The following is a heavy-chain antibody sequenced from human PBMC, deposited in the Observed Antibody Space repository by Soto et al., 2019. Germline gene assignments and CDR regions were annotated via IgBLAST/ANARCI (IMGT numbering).Heavy chain of an antibody. Sequence: GASVKVSCKASGYTFTSYYMHWVRQAPGQGLEWMGIINPSGGSTSYAQKFQGRVTMTRDTSTSTVYMELSSLRSEDTAVYYCAREASPAPSYYGMDVWGQGTTVTVSS. CDR2: INPSGGST. CDR1: GYTFTSYY. CDR3: AREASPAPSYYGMDV. J-gene: IGHJ6*02. V-gene: IGHV1-46*01.